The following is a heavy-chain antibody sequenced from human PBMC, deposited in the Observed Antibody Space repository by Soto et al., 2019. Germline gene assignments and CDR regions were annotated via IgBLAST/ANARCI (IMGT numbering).Heavy chain of an antibody. J-gene: IGHJ4*02. CDR1: GVTFSSYA. V-gene: IGHV3-30-3*01. CDR2: ISYDGSNK. CDR3: AREGSGSYGYDLDY. D-gene: IGHD5-18*01. Sequence: PGGSLRLSCAASGVTFSSYARHWVRQAPGKGLEWVAVISYDGSNKYYADSVKGRFTISRDNAKNSLYLQMNSLRDEDTAAYYCAREGSGSYGYDLDYWGQGTLVTVSS.